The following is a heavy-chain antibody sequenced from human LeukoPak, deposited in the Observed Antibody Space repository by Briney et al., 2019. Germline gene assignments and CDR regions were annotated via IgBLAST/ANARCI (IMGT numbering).Heavy chain of an antibody. CDR3: ARYAGYSSSWPGAFDI. V-gene: IGHV4-59*08. Sequence: SETLSLTCTASGGSISSYHWSWIRQPPGKGLEWIGYIYYSGSTNYNPSLKSRVTISVDTSKNQFSLKLSSVTAADTAVYYCARYAGYSSSWPGAFDIWGQGTMVTVSS. D-gene: IGHD6-13*01. CDR1: GGSISSYH. J-gene: IGHJ3*02. CDR2: IYYSGST.